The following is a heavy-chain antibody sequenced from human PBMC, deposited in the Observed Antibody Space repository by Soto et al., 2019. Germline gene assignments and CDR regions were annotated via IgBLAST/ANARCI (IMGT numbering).Heavy chain of an antibody. CDR3: ARGVVVTALKTNWFDP. J-gene: IGHJ5*02. CDR2: TYYRSKWYN. CDR1: GDSVSSNSAA. Sequence: SQTLSLTCAISGDSVSSNSAAWNWIRQSPSRGLEWLGRTYYRSKWYNDYAVSVKSRITINPDTSKNQFSLQLNSVTPEDTAVYYCARGVVVTALKTNWFDPWGQGTRVTVSS. D-gene: IGHD2-21*02. V-gene: IGHV6-1*01.